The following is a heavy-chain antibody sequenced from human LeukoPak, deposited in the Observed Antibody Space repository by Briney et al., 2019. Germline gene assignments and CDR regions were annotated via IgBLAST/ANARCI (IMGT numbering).Heavy chain of an antibody. CDR1: GFTFSSYS. J-gene: IGHJ6*03. D-gene: IGHD3-3*01. Sequence: GGSLRLSCAASGFTFSSYSMNWVRQAPGKGLEWVSSISSSSSYIYYADSVKGRFTISRDNAKNSLYLQMNSLRAEDTAVYYCARAESVLYYTENYYYYMDVWGKGTTVTVSS. V-gene: IGHV3-21*01. CDR2: ISSSSSYI. CDR3: ARAESVLYYTENYYYYMDV.